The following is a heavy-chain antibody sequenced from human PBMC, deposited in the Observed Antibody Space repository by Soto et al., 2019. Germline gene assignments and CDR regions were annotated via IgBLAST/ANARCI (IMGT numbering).Heavy chain of an antibody. CDR3: AKDQSSVWYANDVDD. D-gene: IGHD6-19*01. CDR1: GFTFSNYA. V-gene: IGHV3-23*01. J-gene: IGHJ4*02. Sequence: PGGSLRLSCAASGFTFSNYAMSWVRQAPGKGLEWVSVISGSGTSTSYADSVKGRFTISRDNSENTLYLQMNSLRAEDTAVYFCAKDQSSVWYANDVDDWGQGTLVTVSS. CDR2: ISGSGTST.